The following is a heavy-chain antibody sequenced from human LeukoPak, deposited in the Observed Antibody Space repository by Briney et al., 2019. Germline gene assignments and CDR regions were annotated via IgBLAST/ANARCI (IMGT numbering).Heavy chain of an antibody. D-gene: IGHD3-3*01. J-gene: IGHJ4*02. V-gene: IGHV4-34*01. CDR2: INHSGST. CDR1: GGSFSGYY. CDR3: ARTWSGYFDY. Sequence: SETLSLTCAVYGGSFSGYYWSWIRQPPGKGLEWIGEINHSGSTNYNPSLKSRVTISVDTSKNQFSLKLSSVTAADTAVYYCARTWSGYFDYWGQGTLVTVSP.